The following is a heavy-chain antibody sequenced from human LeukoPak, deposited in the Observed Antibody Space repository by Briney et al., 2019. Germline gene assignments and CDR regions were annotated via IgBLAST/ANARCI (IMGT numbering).Heavy chain of an antibody. CDR1: GFTFSSYS. V-gene: IGHV3-21*01. D-gene: IGHD6-13*01. Sequence: GGSLRLSCAASGFTFSSYSMNWVRQAPGKGLEWVSSISSSSSYIYYADSVKGRFTISRDNAKNSLYLQMNSLRAEDTAVYYCASDSLAAAGAMDYWGQGTLVTVSS. J-gene: IGHJ4*02. CDR2: ISSSSSYI. CDR3: ASDSLAAAGAMDY.